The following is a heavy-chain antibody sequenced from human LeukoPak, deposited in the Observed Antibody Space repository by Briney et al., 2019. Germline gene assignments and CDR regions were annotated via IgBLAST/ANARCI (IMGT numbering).Heavy chain of an antibody. J-gene: IGHJ4*02. D-gene: IGHD1-26*01. CDR1: GYTFTSYD. Sequence: GASVKVSCKASGYTFTSYDINWVRQATGQGLEWMGWMNPNSGKTGYAQNFQGRVTMTRNTSISTAYMELSSLRSEDTAVYYCARALTRSSMFFAYWGQGTLVTVSS. V-gene: IGHV1-8*01. CDR3: ARALTRSSMFFAY. CDR2: MNPNSGKT.